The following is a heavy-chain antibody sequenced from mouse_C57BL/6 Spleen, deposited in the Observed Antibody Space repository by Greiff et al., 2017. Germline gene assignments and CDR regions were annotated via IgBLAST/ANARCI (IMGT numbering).Heavy chain of an antibody. D-gene: IGHD1-1*01. Sequence: VQLQQSGAELVRPGTSVKLSCKASGYTFTSYWMHWGKQRPGQGLEWIGVIDPSDSYTNYNQQFKGKATLTVDTSSSSAYMPLSRLTSEDSAVDYCASITTVVGYWYFDVWGTGTTVTVSS. CDR1: GYTFTSYW. J-gene: IGHJ1*03. CDR2: IDPSDSYT. CDR3: ASITTVVGYWYFDV. V-gene: IGHV1-59*01.